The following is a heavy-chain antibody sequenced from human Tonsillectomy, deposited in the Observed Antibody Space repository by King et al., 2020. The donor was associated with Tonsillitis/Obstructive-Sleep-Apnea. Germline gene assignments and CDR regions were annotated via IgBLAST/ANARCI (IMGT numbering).Heavy chain of an antibody. Sequence: VQLQQWGAGLLKPSETLSLTCAVYGGSFSGYYWGWIRQPPGKGLEWIGEINHSGSTNYNPARKSPVTISVDTSKNQFSLKLGSVTAADTAVYYCARDKRYCSSTSCYVYYFDYWGQGTLVTVSS. D-gene: IGHD2-2*01. CDR3: ARDKRYCSSTSCYVYYFDY. V-gene: IGHV4-34*01. CDR2: INHSGST. J-gene: IGHJ4*02. CDR1: GGSFSGYY.